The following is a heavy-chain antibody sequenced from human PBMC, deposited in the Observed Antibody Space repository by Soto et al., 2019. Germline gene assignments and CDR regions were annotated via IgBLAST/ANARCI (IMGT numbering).Heavy chain of an antibody. J-gene: IGHJ4*02. CDR2: IIPILGIA. CDR3: ASTRPYGSGSGTVDY. CDR1: GGTFSSYT. V-gene: IGHV1-69*02. Sequence: QVQLVQSGAEVKKPGSSVKVSCKASGGTFSSYTISWVRQAPGQGLEWMGRIIPILGIANYAQKFQGRVTITADKSTSTAYMELSSLRSEDTAVYYCASTRPYGSGSGTVDYWGQGTLVTVSS. D-gene: IGHD3-10*01.